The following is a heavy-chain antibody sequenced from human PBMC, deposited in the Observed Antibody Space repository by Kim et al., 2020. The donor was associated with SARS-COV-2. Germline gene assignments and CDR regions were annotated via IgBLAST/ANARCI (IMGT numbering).Heavy chain of an antibody. CDR2: INPSGGST. D-gene: IGHD3-10*01. J-gene: IGHJ6*02. Sequence: ASVKVSCKASGYTFTSYYMHWVRQAPGQGLEWMGIINPSGGSTSYAQKFQGRVTMTRDTSTSTVYMELSSLRSEDTAVYYCARELVWQTYYYYGMDVWGQGTTVTVSS. CDR3: ARELVWQTYYYYGMDV. V-gene: IGHV1-46*01. CDR1: GYTFTSYY.